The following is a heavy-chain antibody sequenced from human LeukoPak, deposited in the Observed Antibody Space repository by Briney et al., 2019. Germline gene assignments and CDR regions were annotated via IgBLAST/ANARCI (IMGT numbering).Heavy chain of an antibody. V-gene: IGHV1-46*01. J-gene: IGHJ5*02. CDR3: ARDRVTMVRGARNWFDP. CDR1: GYTFTIYG. CDR2: INPSGGST. Sequence: ASVKVSCKASGYTFTIYGITWVRQAPGQGLEWMGIINPSGGSTSYAQKFQGRVTMTRDMSTSTVYMELSSLRSEDTAVYYCARDRVTMVRGARNWFDPWGQGTLVTVSS. D-gene: IGHD3-10*01.